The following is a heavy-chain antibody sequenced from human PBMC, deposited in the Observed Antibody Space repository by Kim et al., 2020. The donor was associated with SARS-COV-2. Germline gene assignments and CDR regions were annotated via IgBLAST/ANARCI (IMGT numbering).Heavy chain of an antibody. J-gene: IGHJ6*02. Sequence: YADSVKGRFTISSDNAKNSLYLQMNRLRAEDTALYYCAKGSSTSRYGMDVWGQGTTVTVSS. V-gene: IGHV3-9*01. CDR3: AKGSSTSRYGMDV. D-gene: IGHD2-2*01.